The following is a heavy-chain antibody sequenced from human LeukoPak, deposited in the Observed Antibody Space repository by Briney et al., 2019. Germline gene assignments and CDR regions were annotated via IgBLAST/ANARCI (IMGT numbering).Heavy chain of an antibody. CDR3: AAFSGSHPYFDY. Sequence: SETLSLTCTVSGGSISSYYWSWIRQPPGKGLEWIGYIDYSGSTIYNPSLLSRVTISVDSSKNDFSLKLSSVTAADTAVYYCAAFSGSHPYFDYWGQGTLVTVSS. V-gene: IGHV4-59*01. CDR1: GGSISSYY. D-gene: IGHD1-26*01. J-gene: IGHJ4*02. CDR2: IDYSGST.